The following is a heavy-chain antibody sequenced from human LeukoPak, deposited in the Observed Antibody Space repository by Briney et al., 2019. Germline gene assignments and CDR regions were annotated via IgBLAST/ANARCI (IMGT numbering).Heavy chain of an antibody. CDR2: ISSSGSTI. J-gene: IGHJ4*02. CDR3: AKANYDILTGQLDH. D-gene: IGHD3-9*01. CDR1: GFTFSSYE. V-gene: IGHV3-48*03. Sequence: GGSLRLSCAASGFTFSSYEMNWVRQAPGKGLEWVSYISSSGSTIYYADSVKGRFTISRDNAKNSLYLQMNSLRAEDTALYYCAKANYDILTGQLDHWGQGTLVTVSS.